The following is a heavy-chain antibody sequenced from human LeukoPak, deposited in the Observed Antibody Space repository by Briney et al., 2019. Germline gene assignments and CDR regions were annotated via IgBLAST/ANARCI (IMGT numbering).Heavy chain of an antibody. CDR1: GGSISSGDYY. CDR2: IYYSGST. CDR3: ARGGGGSSMTGFIDY. Sequence: SQTLSLTCTVSGGSISSGDYYWSWIRQPPGKGLEWIGYIYYSGSTYYNPSLKSRVTISVDTSKNQFSLKLSSVTAADTAVYYCARGGGGSSMTGFIDYWGQGTLVTVSS. D-gene: IGHD3-9*01. V-gene: IGHV4-30-4*01. J-gene: IGHJ4*02.